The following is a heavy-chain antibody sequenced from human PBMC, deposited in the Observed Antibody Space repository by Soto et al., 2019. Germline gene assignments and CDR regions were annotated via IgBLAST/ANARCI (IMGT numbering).Heavy chain of an antibody. CDR1: GYTFTRYH. D-gene: IGHD2-2*01. V-gene: IGHV1-2*04. CDR3: ARGGSFVVVPATGHYYMDV. J-gene: IGHJ6*03. Sequence: ASVKVSCKASGYTFTRYHIHWVRQAPGQGLEWMGWINPNSGGTNYAQKFQGWVTMTRDTSISTAYMELSRLRSDDTAVYYCARGGSFVVVPATGHYYMDVWGKGTTVTVSS. CDR2: INPNSGGT.